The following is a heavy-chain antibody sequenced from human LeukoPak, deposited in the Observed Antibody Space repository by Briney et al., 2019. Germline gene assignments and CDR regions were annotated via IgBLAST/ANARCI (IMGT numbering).Heavy chain of an antibody. CDR2: IYTSGST. Sequence: SETLSLTCTVSGGSISSYYWSWIRQPAGKGLEWIGRIYTSGSTNYNPSLKSRVTMSVDTSKNQFSLKLGSVTAADTAVYYCARDSTSRGAFDIWGQGTMVTVSS. J-gene: IGHJ3*02. D-gene: IGHD2-2*01. CDR1: GGSISSYY. V-gene: IGHV4-4*07. CDR3: ARDSTSRGAFDI.